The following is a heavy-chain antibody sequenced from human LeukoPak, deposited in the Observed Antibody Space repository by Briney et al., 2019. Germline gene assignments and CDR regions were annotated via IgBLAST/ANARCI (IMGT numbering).Heavy chain of an antibody. CDR2: FYHSGST. CDR1: GYSISSGHY. Sequence: SETLSLTCTVSGYSISSGHYWGWIRQPPGKGLEWIGSFYHSGSTYYNPSLKSRVTISLDTSKNQFSLKLSSVTAADTAVYYCARVRRVGATPFDYWGQGTLVTVSS. J-gene: IGHJ4*02. V-gene: IGHV4-38-2*02. D-gene: IGHD1-26*01. CDR3: ARVRRVGATPFDY.